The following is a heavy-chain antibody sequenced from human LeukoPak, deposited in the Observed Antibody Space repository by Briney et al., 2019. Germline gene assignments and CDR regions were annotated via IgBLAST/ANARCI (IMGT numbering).Heavy chain of an antibody. CDR2: MNPNSGNT. Sequence: ASVKVSCKASGYTFTSYDINWVRQATGQGLEWMGWMNPNSGNTNYAQKLQGRVTMTTDTSTSTAYMELRSLRSDDTAVYYCARDSGSYPIDYWGQGTLVTVSS. D-gene: IGHD1-26*01. CDR3: ARDSGSYPIDY. CDR1: GYTFTSYD. V-gene: IGHV1-18*01. J-gene: IGHJ4*02.